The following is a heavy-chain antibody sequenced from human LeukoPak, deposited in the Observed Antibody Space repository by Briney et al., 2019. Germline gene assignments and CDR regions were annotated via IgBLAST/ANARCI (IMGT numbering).Heavy chain of an antibody. J-gene: IGHJ4*02. CDR1: GGSISSYY. CDR3: ARDYNDGYGT. CDR2: IYYSGST. Sequence: PSETLSLTCTVSGGSISSYYWSWIRQPPGKGLEWIGYIYYSGSTNYNPSLKSRVTISVDTSKNQFSLKLSSVTAADTAVYYCARDYNDGYGTWGQGTLVTVSS. D-gene: IGHD5-24*01. V-gene: IGHV4-59*01.